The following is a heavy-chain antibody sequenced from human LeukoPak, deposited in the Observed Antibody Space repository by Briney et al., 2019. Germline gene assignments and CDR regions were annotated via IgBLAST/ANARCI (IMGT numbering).Heavy chain of an antibody. J-gene: IGHJ4*02. CDR1: GFTLSSYS. Sequence: GGSLRLSCAASGFTLSSYSMNWVRQAPGKGLELVSSISSSSSYIYYADSVKGRFTISRDNAKNSLYLQMNSLRAEDTAVYYCARDRGGSGSYYRGRYFDYWGQGTLVTVSS. V-gene: IGHV3-21*01. CDR3: ARDRGGSGSYYRGRYFDY. CDR2: ISSSSSYI. D-gene: IGHD3-10*01.